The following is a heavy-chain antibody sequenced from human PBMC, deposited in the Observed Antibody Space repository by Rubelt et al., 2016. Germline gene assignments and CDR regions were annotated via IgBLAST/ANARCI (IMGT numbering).Heavy chain of an antibody. CDR2: IYYSGGT. CDR3: ARLGAMGDYGDWRFDP. V-gene: IGHV4-59*08. J-gene: IGHJ5*02. Sequence: QVQLQESGPGLVKPSETLSLTCTVAGGSISSYYWSWIRQTPGTGLEWIGYIYYSGGTNYNPSPKGRVTITGDTARNQFSLKLSSVTAADTAVYYCARLGAMGDYGDWRFDPWGQGTLVTVSS. CDR1: GGSISSYY. D-gene: IGHD4-17*01.